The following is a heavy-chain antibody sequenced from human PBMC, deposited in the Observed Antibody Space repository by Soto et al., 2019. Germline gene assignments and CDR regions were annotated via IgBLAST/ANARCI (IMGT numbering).Heavy chain of an antibody. V-gene: IGHV1-18*01. Sequence: QVQLVQSGAEVKKPGASVKVSCKASGYTFTSYGISWVRQAPGQGLEWMGWMSAYNDNTNYAQKVQGRVTMTTDTSTSTAYMELRSLRSDDTAVYYCARAEYSFGGGWHSGGIDYWGQGTLVTVSS. CDR3: ARAEYSFGGGWHSGGIDY. CDR1: GYTFTSYG. J-gene: IGHJ4*02. CDR2: MSAYNDNT. D-gene: IGHD2-15*01.